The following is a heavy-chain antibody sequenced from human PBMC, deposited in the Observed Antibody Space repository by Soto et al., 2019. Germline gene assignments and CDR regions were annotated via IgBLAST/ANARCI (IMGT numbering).Heavy chain of an antibody. CDR2: IWYDGSNK. D-gene: IGHD3-16*02. J-gene: IGHJ4*02. CDR1: GFTFSSYG. Sequence: QVQLVESGGGVVQPGRSLRLSCAASGFTFSSYGMHWVRQAPGKGLEWVAVIWYDGSNKYYADSVKGRFTISRDNSKNTLYLQMNSLRAEDTAVYYCASESYDYVWGSYRSGLNYWGQGTLVTVSS. CDR3: ASESYDYVWGSYRSGLNY. V-gene: IGHV3-33*01.